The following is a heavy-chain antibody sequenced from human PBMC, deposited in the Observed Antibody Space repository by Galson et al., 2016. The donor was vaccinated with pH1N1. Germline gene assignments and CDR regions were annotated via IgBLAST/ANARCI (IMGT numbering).Heavy chain of an antibody. D-gene: IGHD6-13*01. J-gene: IGHJ4*02. V-gene: IGHV3-66*02. CDR3: ASGRLPKLADS. CDR1: AFNVRGDY. CDR2: IYPDGAT. Sequence: SLRLSCATSAFNVRGDYLSWIRQAPGKGLGWLSIIYPDGATYDADSLNGRFSISRDNLKNTLHLQMNGLRPEDTGLYYCASGRLPKLADSWGQGTLVTVS.